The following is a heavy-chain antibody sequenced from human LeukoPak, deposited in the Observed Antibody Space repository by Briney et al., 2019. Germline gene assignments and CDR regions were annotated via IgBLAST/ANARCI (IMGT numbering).Heavy chain of an antibody. CDR3: ANRCSVTGAAAGSHAFDI. Sequence: SETLSLTCTVSGGSISSGGYYWSWIRQHPGKGLEWIWYIYYSGSTYYNPSLKSRVTISVDTSKNQFSLKLSSVTAADTAVYYCANRCSVTGAAAGSHAFDIWGQGTMVTVSS. CDR2: IYYSGST. CDR1: GGSISSGGYY. D-gene: IGHD6-13*01. V-gene: IGHV4-31*03. J-gene: IGHJ3*02.